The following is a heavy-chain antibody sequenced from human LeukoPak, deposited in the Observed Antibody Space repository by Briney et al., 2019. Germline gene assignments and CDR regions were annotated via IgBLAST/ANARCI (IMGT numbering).Heavy chain of an antibody. D-gene: IGHD3-22*01. CDR2: TSSSSSYI. Sequence: PGGSLRLSCAASGFTFSSYSMNWVRQAPGKGLEWVSSTSSSSSYIYYADSVKGRFTISRDNAKNSLYLQMNSLRAEDTAVYYCARGPIDYYYDSSGYDYWGQGTLVTVSS. J-gene: IGHJ4*02. V-gene: IGHV3-21*01. CDR3: ARGPIDYYYDSSGYDY. CDR1: GFTFSSYS.